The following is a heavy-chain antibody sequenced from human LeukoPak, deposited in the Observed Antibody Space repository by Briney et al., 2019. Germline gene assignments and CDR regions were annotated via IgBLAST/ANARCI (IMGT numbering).Heavy chain of an antibody. CDR2: IWSTGTTG. CDR3: ARDERAFDY. CDR1: GYTFSDHG. Sequence: GGSLRLSCVASGYTFSDHGMHWVRQAPGKGLEWVTMIWSTGTTGFYADSVKGRFTISRDNAKNSLYLQMNSLRAEDTAVYYCARDERAFDYWGQGTLVTVSS. J-gene: IGHJ4*02. V-gene: IGHV3-33*01.